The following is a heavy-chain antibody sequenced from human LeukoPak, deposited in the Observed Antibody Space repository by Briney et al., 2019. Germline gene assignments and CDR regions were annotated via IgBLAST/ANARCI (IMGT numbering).Heavy chain of an antibody. CDR2: MSADGSHM. Sequence: GGSLRLSCAASGFTFSLFGMHWVRQAPGKGLEWVALMSADGSHMYYADSVKGRFTISRDNSKNTLYLQMNSLRAEDTAVYYCAKIGSHDFWSAPIGTDVWGKGTTVTVSS. J-gene: IGHJ6*04. CDR3: AKIGSHDFWSAPIGTDV. V-gene: IGHV3-30*18. CDR1: GFTFSLFG. D-gene: IGHD3-3*01.